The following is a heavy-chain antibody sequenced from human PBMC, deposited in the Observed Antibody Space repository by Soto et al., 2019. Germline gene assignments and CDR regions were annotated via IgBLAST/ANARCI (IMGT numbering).Heavy chain of an antibody. CDR2: IIPRSATS. Sequence: QVQLVQSGAEVKKPGSSVKVSCKASGDTFSTYTSTWVRQAPGQGLEWMGGIIPRSATSNYAQKFQGRVTITADESKRTAYMELSSLRSEDTAVYYCAREGLVLVPSTVNSDYYYYAMDVWGQGTTVTVSS. CDR1: GDTFSTYT. CDR3: AREGLVLVPSTVNSDYYYYAMDV. D-gene: IGHD2-2*01. J-gene: IGHJ6*02. V-gene: IGHV1-69*12.